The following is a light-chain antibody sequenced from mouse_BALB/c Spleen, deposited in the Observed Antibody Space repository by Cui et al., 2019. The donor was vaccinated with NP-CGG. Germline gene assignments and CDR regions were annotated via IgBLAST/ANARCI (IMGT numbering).Light chain of an antibody. CDR2: GTN. J-gene: IGLJ1*01. CDR1: TGAVTTSNY. CDR3: ALWYSNHWV. Sequence: QAFVTPESALTPSPGGTVTLTCRSSTGAVTTSNYANWVQEKPDHLFTGLIGGTNNRAPGVPARFSGSLIGDKAALTITGAQTEDEAIYFCALWYSNHWVFGGGTKLTVL. V-gene: IGLV1*01.